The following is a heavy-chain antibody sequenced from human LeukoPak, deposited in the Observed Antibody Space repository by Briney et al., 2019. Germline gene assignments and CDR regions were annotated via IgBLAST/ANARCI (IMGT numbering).Heavy chain of an antibody. CDR2: INPNSGGT. D-gene: IGHD3-9*01. V-gene: IGHV1-2*02. CDR1: GYTFTGYY. Sequence: ASVKVSCKASGYTFTGYYMHWVRQAPGQGLEWMAWINPNSGGTNYAQKFQGRVTMTRDTSISTAYMELSRLRSDDTAVYYCARSPYYDILTGYYPHAFDIWGQGTMVTVSS. J-gene: IGHJ3*02. CDR3: ARSPYYDILTGYYPHAFDI.